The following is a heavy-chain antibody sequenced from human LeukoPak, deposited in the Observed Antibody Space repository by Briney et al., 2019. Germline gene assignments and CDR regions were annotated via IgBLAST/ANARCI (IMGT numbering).Heavy chain of an antibody. CDR1: GYTFTSYG. CDR2: ISAYNGNT. D-gene: IGHD3-10*01. Sequence: ASVKVSCKASGYTFTSYGISWVRQAPGQGLEWMGWISAYNGNTNYAQKLQGRVTMTTDTSTSTAYMELRSLRSDDTAVYYCARPLWFGELSLWFDPWGQGTLVTVSS. V-gene: IGHV1-18*01. J-gene: IGHJ5*02. CDR3: ARPLWFGELSLWFDP.